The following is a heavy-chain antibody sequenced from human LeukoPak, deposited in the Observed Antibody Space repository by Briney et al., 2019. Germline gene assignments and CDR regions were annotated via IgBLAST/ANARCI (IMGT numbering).Heavy chain of an antibody. CDR1: GGSISSYY. J-gene: IGHJ6*03. V-gene: IGHV4-59*12. Sequence: SETLSLTCTVSGGSISSYYWTWIRQPPGEGLEWIGYIYYSGDTSYNPSLKSRVTISVDTSKNQFSLKLSSVTAVDTAVYYCARTGQYSSPAGVPLYYYYYMDVWGKGTTVTVSS. CDR3: ARTGQYSSPAGVPLYYYYYMDV. CDR2: IYYSGDT. D-gene: IGHD6-6*01.